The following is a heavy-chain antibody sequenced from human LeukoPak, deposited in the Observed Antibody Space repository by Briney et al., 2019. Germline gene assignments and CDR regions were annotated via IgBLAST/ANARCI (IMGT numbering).Heavy chain of an antibody. CDR3: ARGEYSSGWYGEDFDY. V-gene: IGHV1-46*01. CDR1: GYTFTSYY. Sequence: ASVKVSCKASGYTFTSYYMHWVRQAPGQGLEWMGVINPSGGSTSYAQKFQGRVTMTRDTSTSTVYMELSSLRSEDTAVYYCARGEYSSGWYGEDFDYWGQGTLVTVSS. D-gene: IGHD6-19*01. CDR2: INPSGGST. J-gene: IGHJ4*02.